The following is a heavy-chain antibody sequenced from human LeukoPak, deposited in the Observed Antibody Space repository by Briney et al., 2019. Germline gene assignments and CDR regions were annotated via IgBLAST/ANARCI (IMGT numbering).Heavy chain of an antibody. CDR1: GGSISSGGYY. Sequence: SQTLSLTCTVSGGSISSGGYYWSWIRQHPGKGLEWIGYIYYSGSTYYSPSLKSRVTISVDTSKNQFSLKLSSVTAADTAVYYCARGGGFWSGYFDYWGQGTLVTVSS. D-gene: IGHD3-3*01. V-gene: IGHV4-31*03. CDR3: ARGGGFWSGYFDY. J-gene: IGHJ4*02. CDR2: IYYSGST.